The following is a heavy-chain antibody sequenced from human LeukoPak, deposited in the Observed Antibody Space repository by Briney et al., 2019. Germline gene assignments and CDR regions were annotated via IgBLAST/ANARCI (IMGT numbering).Heavy chain of an antibody. CDR2: ISNGAGST. Sequence: GGSLRLSCAASGFTFSSYAMSWVRQAPGKGLEWVSVISNGAGSTFYADSVKGRFTISRDNSKNTLYLQMNSLRAEDTAVYYRAKRASGSGTSLYYFDYWGQGTLVTVSS. V-gene: IGHV3-23*01. CDR1: GFTFSSYA. CDR3: AKRASGSGTSLYYFDY. D-gene: IGHD3-10*01. J-gene: IGHJ4*02.